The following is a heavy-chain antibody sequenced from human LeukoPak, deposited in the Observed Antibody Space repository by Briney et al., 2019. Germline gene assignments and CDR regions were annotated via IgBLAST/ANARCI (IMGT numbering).Heavy chain of an antibody. CDR3: ARTRRRRIAGGAFDI. CDR2: ISYDGSNK. Sequence: GGSLRLSCAASGFTFSSYAMHWVRQAPGKGREWVTVISYDGSNKYYAHSVKGRFTISRDNSKSTLYLQMNSLRAEATAVYYCARTRRRRIAGGAFDIWGQGTMVTVSS. D-gene: IGHD6-13*01. J-gene: IGHJ3*02. CDR1: GFTFSSYA. V-gene: IGHV3-30*04.